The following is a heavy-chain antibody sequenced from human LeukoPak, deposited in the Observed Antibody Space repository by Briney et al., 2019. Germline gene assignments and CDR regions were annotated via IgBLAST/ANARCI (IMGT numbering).Heavy chain of an antibody. V-gene: IGHV3-30*04. Sequence: GGSLRLSCAASGFTFSRFAMHWVRQAPGKGLEWMTVISHDGSNKYFADSVKGRFTISRDNSKNTLFLQMNSLRAEDTAVYYCARETMVRGVPSYYYYYYGMDVWGQGTTVTVSS. J-gene: IGHJ6*02. D-gene: IGHD3-10*01. CDR3: ARETMVRGVPSYYYYYYGMDV. CDR1: GFTFSRFA. CDR2: ISHDGSNK.